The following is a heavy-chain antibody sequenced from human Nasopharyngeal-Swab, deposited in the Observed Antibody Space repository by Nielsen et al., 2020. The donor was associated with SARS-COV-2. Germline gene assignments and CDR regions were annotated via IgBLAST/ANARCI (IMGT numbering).Heavy chain of an antibody. CDR1: GFIFSASA. V-gene: IGHV3-73*01. J-gene: IGHJ4*02. CDR3: TTDFYFDY. Sequence: GESLKISCAASGFIFSASAMHWVCQASGKGLEWLGRIGDKDHNYATTYGASVKGRFTISRDDSKNTVFLQMDSLKTEDTALYYCTTDFYFDYWGQGTLVTVSS. CDR2: IGDKDHNYAT.